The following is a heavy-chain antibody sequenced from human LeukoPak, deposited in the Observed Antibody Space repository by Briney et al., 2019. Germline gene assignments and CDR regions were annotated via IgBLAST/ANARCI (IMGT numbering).Heavy chain of an antibody. CDR3: ARAKIDYSNFPSFDY. CDR1: GGSISSGGYS. V-gene: IGHV4-30-2*01. Sequence: SQTLSLTCAVSGGSISSGGYSWSWIRQPPGKGLEWIGYIYHSGSTYYNPSLKSRVTISVDRSKNQFSLKLSSVTAADTAVYYCARAKIDYSNFPSFDYWGQGTLVTVSS. D-gene: IGHD4-11*01. CDR2: IYHSGST. J-gene: IGHJ4*02.